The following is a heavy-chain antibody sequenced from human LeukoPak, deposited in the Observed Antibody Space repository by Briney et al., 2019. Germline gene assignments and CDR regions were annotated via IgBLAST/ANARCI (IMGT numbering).Heavy chain of an antibody. J-gene: IGHJ4*02. CDR1: GFTFSDYY. Sequence: GGSLRLSCAASGFTFSDYYMSWIRQAPGKGLEWVSYISSSGSTIYYADSVKGRFTISRDNAKNSLYLQMNSLRAEDTAVYYCVRDQDDILTGSLDYWGQGTLVTVSS. D-gene: IGHD3-9*01. V-gene: IGHV3-11*01. CDR2: ISSSGSTI. CDR3: VRDQDDILTGSLDY.